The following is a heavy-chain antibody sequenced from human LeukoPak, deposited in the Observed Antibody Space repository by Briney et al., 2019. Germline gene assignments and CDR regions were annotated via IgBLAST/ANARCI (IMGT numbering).Heavy chain of an antibody. CDR1: GDSISSSSSY. J-gene: IGHJ5*02. CDR3: AREEALAANDWFDP. Sequence: SETLSLTCTVSGDSISSSSSYWGWIRQPPGKELEWIGSIYHSGSTYYNPSLKSRVTISVDTSKNQFSLKLSSVTAADTAVYYCAREEALAANDWFDPWGQGTPVTVSS. V-gene: IGHV4-39*07. D-gene: IGHD6-13*01. CDR2: IYHSGST.